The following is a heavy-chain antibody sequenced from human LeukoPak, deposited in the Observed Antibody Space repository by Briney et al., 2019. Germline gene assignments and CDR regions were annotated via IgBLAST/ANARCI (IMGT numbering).Heavy chain of an antibody. V-gene: IGHV4-30-4*07. Sequence: NSSETLSLTCAVSGGSISSGGYSWSWIRQPPGKGLEWIGYIYYSGSTYYNPSLKSRVTISVDTSKNQFSLKLSSVTAADTAVYYCARDRDVYDAFDIWGQGTMVTVSS. CDR3: ARDRDVYDAFDI. CDR2: IYYSGST. D-gene: IGHD1-14*01. CDR1: GGSISSGGYS. J-gene: IGHJ3*02.